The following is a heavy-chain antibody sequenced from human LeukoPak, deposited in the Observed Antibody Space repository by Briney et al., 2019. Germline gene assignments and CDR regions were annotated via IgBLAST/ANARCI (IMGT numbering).Heavy chain of an antibody. CDR2: ISGGGVNT. CDR1: GFIFSSYA. J-gene: IGHJ4*02. D-gene: IGHD6-19*01. Sequence: PGGSLRLSCAASGFIFSSYAMSWVRQAPGKGLEWVSAISGGGVNTYYADSVKGRFTISRDNSKNTLYLQMNSLRVEDTAVYYCAKGPLIEVAGTTWDYWGQGTLVTVSS. CDR3: AKGPLIEVAGTTWDY. V-gene: IGHV3-23*01.